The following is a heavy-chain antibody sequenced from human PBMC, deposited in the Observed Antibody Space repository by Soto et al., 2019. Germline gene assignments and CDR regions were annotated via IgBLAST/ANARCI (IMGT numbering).Heavy chain of an antibody. CDR1: GVSMSSGKVY. Sequence: TLSLTCTVSGVSMSSGKVYWSWVRQPPGKGLEWIGYIYYSGSTYYNPSLKSRVTISGDTSKNQFSLKLSYVTAADTAVYYCVRAGVVIKWFDPWGQGTLVTVSS. J-gene: IGHJ5*02. CDR2: IYYSGST. D-gene: IGHD3-3*01. CDR3: VRAGVVIKWFDP. V-gene: IGHV4-30-4*08.